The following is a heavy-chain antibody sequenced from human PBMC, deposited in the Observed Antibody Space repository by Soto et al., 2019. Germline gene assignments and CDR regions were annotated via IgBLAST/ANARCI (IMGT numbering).Heavy chain of an antibody. D-gene: IGHD5-12*01. CDR3: ARDLGDGYNYVPVY. CDR1: GGSTSSYY. J-gene: IGHJ4*02. Sequence: SETLSLTCTVSGGSTSSYYWSWIRQPPGKGLEWIGYIYYSGSTNYNPSLKSRVTISVDTSKNQFSLKLSSVTAADTAVYYCARDLGDGYNYVPVYWGQGTLVTVSS. V-gene: IGHV4-59*01. CDR2: IYYSGST.